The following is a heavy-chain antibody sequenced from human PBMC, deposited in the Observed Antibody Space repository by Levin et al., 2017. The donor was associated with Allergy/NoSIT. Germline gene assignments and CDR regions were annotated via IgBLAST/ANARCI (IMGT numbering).Heavy chain of an antibody. V-gene: IGHV3-30*18. CDR1: GFTFSSYG. Sequence: GESLKISCAASGFTFSSYGMHWVRQAPGKGLEWVAVISYDGSNKYYADSVKGRFTISRDNSKNTLYLQMNSLRAEDTAVYYCAKDRSRGLVRSWFDPWGQGTLVTVSS. CDR3: AKDRSRGLVRSWFDP. J-gene: IGHJ5*02. D-gene: IGHD6-19*01. CDR2: ISYDGSNK.